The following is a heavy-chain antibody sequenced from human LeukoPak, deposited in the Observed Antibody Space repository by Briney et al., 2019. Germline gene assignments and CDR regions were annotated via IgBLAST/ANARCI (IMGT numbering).Heavy chain of an antibody. V-gene: IGHV1-8*01. CDR1: GYTFTSYD. CDR2: MNPNSGNT. D-gene: IGHD5-18*01. J-gene: IGHJ4*02. Sequence: ASVKVSCKASGYTFTSYDINWVRQATGQRLEWMGWMNPNSGNTGYAQKFQGRVTMTPNTSINTAYMELRSLRSDDTAVYYCARSTAMVNLCYWGQGTLVTVSS. CDR3: ARSTAMVNLCY.